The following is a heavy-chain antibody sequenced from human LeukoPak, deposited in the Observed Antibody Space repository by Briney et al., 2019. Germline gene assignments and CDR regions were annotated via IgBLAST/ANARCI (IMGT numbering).Heavy chain of an antibody. Sequence: EPGGSLRLSCAASGFTFSSFGVSWVRQPPGKGLEWIGEINHSGSTNYNPSLKSRVTISVDTSKNQFSLKLSSVTAADTAVYYCARGLSPRINMVRGVRPPFRGVFDYWGQGTLVTVSS. D-gene: IGHD3-10*01. V-gene: IGHV4-34*01. CDR3: ARGLSPRINMVRGVRPPFRGVFDY. J-gene: IGHJ4*02. CDR1: GFTFSSFG. CDR2: INHSGST.